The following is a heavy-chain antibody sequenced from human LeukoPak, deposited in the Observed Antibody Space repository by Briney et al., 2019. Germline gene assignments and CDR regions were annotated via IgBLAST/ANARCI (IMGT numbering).Heavy chain of an antibody. J-gene: IGHJ3*02. CDR1: GYSFTSYW. CDR3: ARRQWLVIGAFDI. CDR2: IYPGDSDT. V-gene: IGHV5-51*01. Sequence: GESLKISCKGSGYSFTSYWIAWVRQMPGKGLEWMGIIYPGDSDTKYSPSFQGQVTISADKPISTAYLQWNNLKASDTAMYYCARRQWLVIGAFDIWGQGTMVTVSS. D-gene: IGHD6-19*01.